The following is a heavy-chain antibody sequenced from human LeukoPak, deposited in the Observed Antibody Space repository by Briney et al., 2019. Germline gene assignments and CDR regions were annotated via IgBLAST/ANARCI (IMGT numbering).Heavy chain of an antibody. Sequence: PSETLSLTCTVSGGSISSYYWSWIRQPAGKGLEWIGRIYTSGSTNYNPSLKSRVTMSVDTSKDQFSLKLSSVTAADTAVYYCARGSTVGATFFSPYYYYMDVWGKGTTVTVSS. CDR2: IYTSGST. CDR1: GGSISSYY. V-gene: IGHV4-4*07. D-gene: IGHD1-26*01. J-gene: IGHJ6*03. CDR3: ARGSTVGATFFSPYYYYMDV.